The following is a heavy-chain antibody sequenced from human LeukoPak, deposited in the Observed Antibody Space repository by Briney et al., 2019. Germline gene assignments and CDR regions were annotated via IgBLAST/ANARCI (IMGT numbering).Heavy chain of an antibody. CDR1: GFTFISYA. J-gene: IGHJ2*01. V-gene: IGHV3-30*04. CDR2: ISFHGTDS. CDR3: AKSVRYFDL. Sequence: PGGSLRLSCAASGFTFISYAIHWVRQAPGKGLEWVAVISFHGTDSFYADSVKGRFTISRDNSKNTLYLQMNSLRAEDTAVYYCAKSVRYFDLWGRGTLVTVSS.